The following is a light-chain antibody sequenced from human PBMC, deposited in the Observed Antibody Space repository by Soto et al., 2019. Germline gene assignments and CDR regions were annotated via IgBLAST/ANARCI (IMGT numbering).Light chain of an antibody. CDR3: QSYEKSMSGPV. Sequence: QSVLTQPPSVSGAPGQRVTISCTGSSSNIGAGYDAHWYQQLPGKVPKLLIYGDTNRPSGVPDRFSGSKSGTSASLAITGLQPEDEADYYCQSYEKSMSGPVFGPGNKVTDL. V-gene: IGLV1-40*01. CDR2: GDT. J-gene: IGLJ1*01. CDR1: SSNIGAGYD.